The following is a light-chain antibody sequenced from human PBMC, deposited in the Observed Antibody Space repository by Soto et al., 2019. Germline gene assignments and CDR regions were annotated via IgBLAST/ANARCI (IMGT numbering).Light chain of an antibody. V-gene: IGKV3-15*01. Sequence: EIVPTLSPATLSVSPGERATLSCRASQSVSSNLAWYQQKPGQAPRLLIYGASTRATGIPARFSGSGSGTEFTLTISSLQSEDFAVYYCQQDNNWPQTFGQGTKVDIK. J-gene: IGKJ1*01. CDR2: GAS. CDR3: QQDNNWPQT. CDR1: QSVSSN.